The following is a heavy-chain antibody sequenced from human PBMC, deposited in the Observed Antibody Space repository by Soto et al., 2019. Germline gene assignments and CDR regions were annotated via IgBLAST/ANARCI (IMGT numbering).Heavy chain of an antibody. CDR2: IIPIFGTA. CDR3: ARGDIVGTYYYYYYGMDV. J-gene: IGHJ6*02. CDR1: GFTFSSYA. V-gene: IGHV1-69*06. Sequence: QVQLVESGGGVVQPGRSLRLSCAASGFTFSSYAISWVRQAPGQGLEWMGGIIPIFGTANYAQKFQGRVTITADKSTSTAYMELSSLRSEDTAVYYCARGDIVGTYYYYYYGMDVWGQGTTVTVSS. D-gene: IGHD2-15*01.